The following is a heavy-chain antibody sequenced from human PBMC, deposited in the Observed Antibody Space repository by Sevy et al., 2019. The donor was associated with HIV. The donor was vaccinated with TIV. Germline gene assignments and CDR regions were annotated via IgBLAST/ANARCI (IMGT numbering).Heavy chain of an antibody. CDR3: AREGCTKPHDY. Sequence: GGSLRLSCEASGFTFSKYSMSWVRLAPDKGLEWVSTFSFGCGRINYADSVKGRFTISRDDSKNTLYLQMNSLRAEDTAVYYCAREGCTKPHDYWGQGTLVTVSS. D-gene: IGHD2-8*01. CDR1: GFTFSKYS. V-gene: IGHV3-23*01. CDR2: FSFGCGRI. J-gene: IGHJ4*02.